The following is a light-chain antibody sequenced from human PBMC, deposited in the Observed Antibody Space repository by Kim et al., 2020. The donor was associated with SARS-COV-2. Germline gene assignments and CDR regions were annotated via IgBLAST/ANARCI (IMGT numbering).Light chain of an antibody. Sequence: EIVMTQSPATLSVSPGERATLSCRASQSVSSNLAWYQQKPGQAPRLLIYGASTRATGVPARFSGSGSGTEFTLTISSLQSEDFGVYYCQQYPSGPLTFGGGTKVDIK. J-gene: IGKJ4*01. CDR2: GAS. CDR3: QQYPSGPLT. CDR1: QSVSSN. V-gene: IGKV3-15*01.